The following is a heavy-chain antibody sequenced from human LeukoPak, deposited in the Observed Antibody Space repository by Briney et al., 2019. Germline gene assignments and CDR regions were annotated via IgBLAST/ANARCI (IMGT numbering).Heavy chain of an antibody. CDR2: LSGSGAST. V-gene: IGHV3-23*01. Sequence: GGSLRLSCAASGFTFSSYAMSWVRQAPGKGLEWVSTLSGSGASTSYADSVKGRFTISRDNSKNTLYLQMNSLRAEDTAVYYCAKSTLAAAGTGYYYYGMDVWGQGTTVTVSS. CDR3: AKSTLAAAGTGYYYYGMDV. J-gene: IGHJ6*02. D-gene: IGHD6-13*01. CDR1: GFTFSSYA.